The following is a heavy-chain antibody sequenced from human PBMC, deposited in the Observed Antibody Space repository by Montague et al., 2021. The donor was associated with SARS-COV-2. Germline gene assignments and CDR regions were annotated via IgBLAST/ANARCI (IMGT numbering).Heavy chain of an antibody. V-gene: IGHV3-23*01. J-gene: IGHJ4*02. D-gene: IGHD3-22*01. Sequence: SLRLSCAASGFTFNNFAMTWVRQAPGKGLEWVSAISGGGSTTHYADSVKGRFTISRDNSENTLYLQMSSLRAEDTAIYYCAKEDSGGFYPDYWGQGTLVTVSS. CDR1: GFTFNNFA. CDR2: ISGGGSTT. CDR3: AKEDSGGFYPDY.